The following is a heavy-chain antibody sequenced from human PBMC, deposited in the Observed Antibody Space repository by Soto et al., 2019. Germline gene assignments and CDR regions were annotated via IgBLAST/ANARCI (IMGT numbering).Heavy chain of an antibody. V-gene: IGHV4-34*01. D-gene: IGHD6-13*01. J-gene: IGHJ4*02. CDR1: GGSLGDYY. CDR2: ISHSGNT. CDR3: ARGRKGSSSSWYVD. Sequence: QVQLQQWGAGLLRPSETLSLSCDVYGGSLGDYYWSWIRQPPGKGLEWIVEISHSGNTNYNPSLKSRVIIVIDTAKIQFSLKLSFVTAADTAVYYCARGRKGSSSSWYVDWGQGTLVTVSS.